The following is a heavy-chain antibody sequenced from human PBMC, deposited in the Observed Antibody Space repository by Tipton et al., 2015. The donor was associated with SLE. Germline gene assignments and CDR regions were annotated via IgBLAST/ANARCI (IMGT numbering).Heavy chain of an antibody. V-gene: IGHV4-59*08. Sequence: TLSLTCVVSGGSINTYFWSWIRQPPGKGLEWIGYIYHSGTTNYNPSLKSRITISVDTSKNQFSLDLSSVTAADTAVYYCATMGDRWYLHLWGRGTPVTVSS. D-gene: IGHD3-16*01. CDR3: ATMGDRWYLHL. CDR1: GGSINTYF. J-gene: IGHJ2*01. CDR2: IYHSGTT.